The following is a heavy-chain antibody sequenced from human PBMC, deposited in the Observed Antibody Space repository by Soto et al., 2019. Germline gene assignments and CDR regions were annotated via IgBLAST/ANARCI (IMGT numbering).Heavy chain of an antibody. CDR2: INAGNGNT. J-gene: IGHJ3*02. CDR3: ARGASMVRGVILDASDI. Sequence: GTSVKLSSKASGYALACYAMHSLRQDPNQRLEWMGWINAGNGNTKYSQKFQGRVTITRDTSASTAYMELSSLRSEDTAVYYCARGASMVRGVILDASDIWGQGTMVTVSS. D-gene: IGHD3-10*01. CDR1: GYALACYA. V-gene: IGHV1-3*01.